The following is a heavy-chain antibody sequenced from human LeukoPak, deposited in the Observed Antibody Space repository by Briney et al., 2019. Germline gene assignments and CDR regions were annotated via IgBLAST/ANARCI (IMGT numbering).Heavy chain of an antibody. V-gene: IGHV4-59*08. D-gene: IGHD4-4*01. J-gene: IGHJ4*02. CDR1: GGPISSYY. CDR3: ARRPLTTTYFDY. Sequence: SETLSLTCTVSGGPISSYYWSWIRQPPGKGLEWIGYIYYSGSTDYNPSLKSRVTMSVDTSKNHFSLKLSSVTAADTAVYYCARRPLTTTYFDYWGQGTLVTVSS. CDR2: IYYSGST.